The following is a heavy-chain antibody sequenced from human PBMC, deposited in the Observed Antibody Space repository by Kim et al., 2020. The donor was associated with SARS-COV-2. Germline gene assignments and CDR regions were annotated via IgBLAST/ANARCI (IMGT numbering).Heavy chain of an antibody. D-gene: IGHD3-3*01. V-gene: IGHV3-23*01. CDR3: AKAVGDFWSGPDY. J-gene: IGHJ4*02. Sequence: YAGSVKGRFTTSRDNSKSTVYLQMSSRRAEDTAVYYCAKAVGDFWSGPDYWGQGTLVAVSS.